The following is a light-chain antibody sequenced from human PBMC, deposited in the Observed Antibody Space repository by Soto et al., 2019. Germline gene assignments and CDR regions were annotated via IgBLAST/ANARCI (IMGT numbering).Light chain of an antibody. V-gene: IGKV3-15*01. CDR3: QQYNNWPPFT. Sequence: IVMTPSPATLSVFPGETATLSSRAGQSIRSDLAWYQQRPGQAPRLLIYDASTRAAGIPARFIGSGSGTEFTLTISSLQSEDFAVYHCQQYNNWPPFTFGPGTKVDIK. CDR1: QSIRSD. CDR2: DAS. J-gene: IGKJ3*01.